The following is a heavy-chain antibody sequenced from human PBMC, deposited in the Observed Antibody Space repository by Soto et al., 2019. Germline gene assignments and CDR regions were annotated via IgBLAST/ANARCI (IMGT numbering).Heavy chain of an antibody. D-gene: IGHD3-10*01. CDR2: IIPIFGTA. CDR1: GGTFSSYA. CDR3: ARDLTMVRGVIGYRGFDY. Sequence: SVKVSCKASGGTFSSYAISWVRQAPGQGLEWVGGIIPIFGTANYAQKFQGRVTITADESTSTAYMELSSVRCEDTAVYYCARDLTMVRGVIGYRGFDYWGQGTLVTVSS. V-gene: IGHV1-69*13. J-gene: IGHJ4*02.